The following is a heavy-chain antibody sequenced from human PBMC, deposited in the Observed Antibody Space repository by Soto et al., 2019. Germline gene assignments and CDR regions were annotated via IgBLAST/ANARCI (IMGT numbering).Heavy chain of an antibody. J-gene: IGHJ4*02. Sequence: QVQLVESGGDLVKPGGSLRLSCAASGYTFSDYYMSWIRQAPGKGLEWISYIDTSGTTIYYADSVKGRFTITRDNAQNSLYLEMNSLRDEDTAVYYCASHYDMWSGYLSPVDYWGQGTLVTVSS. D-gene: IGHD3-3*01. CDR2: IDTSGTTI. CDR1: GYTFSDYY. V-gene: IGHV3-11*01. CDR3: ASHYDMWSGYLSPVDY.